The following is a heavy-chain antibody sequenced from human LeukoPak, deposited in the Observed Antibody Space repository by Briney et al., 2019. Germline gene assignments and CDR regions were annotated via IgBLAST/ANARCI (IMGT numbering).Heavy chain of an antibody. CDR1: GFSFNIYA. Sequence: GGSLRLSCAVSGFSFNIYAMSWVRQAPGVGLEWVSGITGDGSGTFYADSVKGRFTISRDNSKNTLYLQMNSLRAEDTAAYYCAKDSATTVTSVDYWGQGTLVTVSS. CDR2: ITGDGSGT. CDR3: AKDSATTVTSVDY. D-gene: IGHD4-17*01. V-gene: IGHV3-23*01. J-gene: IGHJ4*02.